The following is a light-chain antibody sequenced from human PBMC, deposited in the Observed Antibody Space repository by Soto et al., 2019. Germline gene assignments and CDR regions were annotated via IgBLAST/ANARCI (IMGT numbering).Light chain of an antibody. CDR2: DNS. V-gene: IGLV1-40*01. CDR1: CSNIGAGYD. Sequence: QSVLTQSPSVSGAPGQRVTISCTGSCSNIGAGYDVHWYQQLPGTAPKLLIYDNSNRPSGVPDRFSGSKSGTSASLAITGLQAEDEAEYYCQSYDSSLSGSVFGGGTQLTVL. J-gene: IGLJ7*01. CDR3: QSYDSSLSGSV.